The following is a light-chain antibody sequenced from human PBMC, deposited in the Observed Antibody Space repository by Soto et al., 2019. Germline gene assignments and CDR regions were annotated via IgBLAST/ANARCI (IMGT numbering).Light chain of an antibody. J-gene: IGKJ5*01. CDR3: QQYDNLPIT. V-gene: IGKV1-33*01. CDR2: DAS. Sequence: DIQMTQTPSSLSASVGDRVTITCRASQSISSYLNWYQQKPGKAPKLPIYDASNLETGVPSRFSGSGSGTDFTFTTSSLQPEDIATYYCQQYDNLPITFGQGTRLEI. CDR1: QSISSY.